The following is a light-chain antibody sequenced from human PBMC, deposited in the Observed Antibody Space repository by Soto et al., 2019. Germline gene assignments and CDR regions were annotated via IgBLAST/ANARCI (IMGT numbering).Light chain of an antibody. CDR2: AAS. J-gene: IGKJ4*01. CDR1: QAISSR. V-gene: IGKV1-12*01. CDR3: QQANSFPLS. Sequence: DIPMTQSPSSVSASLGDRVTITCRASQAISSRLACYQQKPGKAPKLLIYAASSLQSGVPSRFSGSGYRTDFTLTTSSPQPEDFATYYCQQANSFPLSFGGGTMVEIK.